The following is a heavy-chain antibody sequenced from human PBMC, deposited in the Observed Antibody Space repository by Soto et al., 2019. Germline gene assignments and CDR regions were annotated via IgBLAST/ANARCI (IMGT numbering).Heavy chain of an antibody. Sequence: PGGSLRLSCAASGFTFSSYGMHWVRQAPGKGLEWVAVIWYDGSNKYYADSVKGRFTISRDNSKNTVYLQMNSLRAEDTAVYYCVRENYYYGMDVWGQGTTVTVSS. CDR3: VRENYYYGMDV. CDR2: IWYDGSNK. CDR1: GFTFSSYG. V-gene: IGHV3-33*01. J-gene: IGHJ6*02.